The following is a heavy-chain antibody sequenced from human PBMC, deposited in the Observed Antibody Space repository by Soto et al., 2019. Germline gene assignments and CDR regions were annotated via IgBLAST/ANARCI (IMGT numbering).Heavy chain of an antibody. CDR1: GFTVSSNY. Sequence: EVQLVESGGGLVQPGGSLRLSCAASGFTVSSNYMSWVRQAPGKGLEWVSVIYSGGSTYYADSVKARFTISRDNSKDTLYSQMNSLRAEDTAVYYCARDSHPSTSGWYVLYWGQGTLVTVSS. J-gene: IGHJ4*02. V-gene: IGHV3-66*01. CDR2: IYSGGST. D-gene: IGHD6-19*01. CDR3: ARDSHPSTSGWYVLY.